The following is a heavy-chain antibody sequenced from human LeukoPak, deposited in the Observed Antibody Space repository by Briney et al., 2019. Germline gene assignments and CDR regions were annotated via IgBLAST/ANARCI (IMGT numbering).Heavy chain of an antibody. CDR1: GFTFRSYA. D-gene: IGHD3-3*01. Sequence: PGGSLRLSCAASGFTFRSYALTWVRQAPGKGLEGVAVISYDGSNKYYADSVKGRFTISRDNSKNTLYLQMNSLRAEDTAVYYCAREGYDFWSGYYGIGFDYWGQGTLVTVSS. J-gene: IGHJ4*02. V-gene: IGHV3-30*04. CDR3: AREGYDFWSGYYGIGFDY. CDR2: ISYDGSNK.